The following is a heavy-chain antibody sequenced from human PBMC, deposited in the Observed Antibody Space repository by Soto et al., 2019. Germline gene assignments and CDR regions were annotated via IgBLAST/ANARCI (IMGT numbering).Heavy chain of an antibody. V-gene: IGHV3-23*01. CDR2: SYSTGGT. J-gene: IGHJ4*02. CDR1: GFTLGKYT. D-gene: IGHD6-13*01. Sequence: LRLSCAASGFTLGKYTMGWVRQAPGKGLEWVAESYSTGGTEYADSVKGRFTISRDNSKNTLFLQMNSLGVEDTALYYCARERDSYSDPWQELHSWGQGTLVTVSS. CDR3: ARERDSYSDPWQELHS.